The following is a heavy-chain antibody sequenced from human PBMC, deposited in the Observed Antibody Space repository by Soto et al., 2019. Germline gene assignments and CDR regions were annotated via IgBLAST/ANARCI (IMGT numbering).Heavy chain of an antibody. CDR3: ARGSYYSGWV. V-gene: IGHV6-1*01. J-gene: IGHJ4*02. CDR2: TYYRSKWYS. D-gene: IGHD6-19*01. CDR1: GDSVSSTSTA. Sequence: SQTLSLTCAISGDSVSSTSTAWSWIRQSPSRGLEWLGRTYYRSKWYSDYAVSVKSRITINPDTSKDQFSLQLNSVTPEDTAVYYCARGSYYSGWVWGQGTLVTVSS.